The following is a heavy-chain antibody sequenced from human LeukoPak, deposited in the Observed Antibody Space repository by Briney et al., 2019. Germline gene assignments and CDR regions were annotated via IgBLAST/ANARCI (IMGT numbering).Heavy chain of an antibody. CDR1: GFTFSSYS. Sequence: PGGSLRLSCAASGFTFSSYSMNWVRQAPGKGLEWVSSISSSSSYIYYADSVKGRFTISRDNAKNSLYLQTNSLRAEDTAVYYCAGGGQGEGARPYYYGMDVWGQGTTVTVSS. D-gene: IGHD3-16*01. J-gene: IGHJ6*02. V-gene: IGHV3-21*01. CDR2: ISSSSSYI. CDR3: AGGGQGEGARPYYYGMDV.